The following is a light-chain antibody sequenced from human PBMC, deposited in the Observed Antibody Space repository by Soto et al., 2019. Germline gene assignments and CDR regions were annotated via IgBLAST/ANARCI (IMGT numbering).Light chain of an antibody. CDR3: QQHNGYSERM. CDR2: GAS. Sequence: DIQMTQSPSTLSASVGDRVTITCRASQSVSSWLAWYQQKPRKAPKLLIYGASSLASGVPSRFSGSGSGTEFTLTISSLQPDDFATYYCQQHNGYSERMFGQGTKVDIK. J-gene: IGKJ1*01. CDR1: QSVSSW. V-gene: IGKV1-5*01.